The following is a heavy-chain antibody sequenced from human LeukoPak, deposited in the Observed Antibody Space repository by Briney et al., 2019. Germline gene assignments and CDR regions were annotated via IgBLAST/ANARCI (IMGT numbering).Heavy chain of an antibody. D-gene: IGHD6-19*01. CDR3: ARGPPYSSGWYYFDY. CDR2: IYSGGNT. CDR1: GFTVSSNY. Sequence: GGSLRLSCAASGFTVSSNYMSWVRQAPGKGLEWVSVIYSGGNTYYADSVKGRFTISRDNSKNTLYLQMNSLRAEDTAVYYCARGPPYSSGWYYFDYWAREPWSPSPQ. J-gene: IGHJ4*02. V-gene: IGHV3-53*01.